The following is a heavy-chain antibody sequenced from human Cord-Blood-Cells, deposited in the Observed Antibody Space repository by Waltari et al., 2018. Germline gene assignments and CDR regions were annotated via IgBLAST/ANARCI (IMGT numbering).Heavy chain of an antibody. CDR3: ARRRYSITGTTGDAFDI. J-gene: IGHJ3*02. Sequence: QVQLQESGPGLVKPSETLSLTCTVSGGSISSHYWSWLRQPPGKGLEWIGYIYYSGSTNYNPSLKSRVTISVDTSKNQFSLKLSSVTAADTAVYYCARRRYSITGTTGDAFDIWGQGTMVTVSS. V-gene: IGHV4-59*11. CDR2: IYYSGST. D-gene: IGHD1-7*01. CDR1: GGSISSHY.